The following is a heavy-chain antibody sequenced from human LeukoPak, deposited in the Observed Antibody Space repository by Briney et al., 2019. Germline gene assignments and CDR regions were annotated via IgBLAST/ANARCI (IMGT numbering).Heavy chain of an antibody. CDR3: ARQRAALDAFDI. CDR2: IYYSGST. V-gene: IGHV4-31*03. CDR1: GGSISSGGYY. J-gene: IGHJ3*02. Sequence: SEPLSLTCTVSGGSISSGGYYWSWIRQHPGKGLEWIGYIYYSGSTYYNPSLKSRVTISVDTSKNQVSLKLSSVTAADTAVYYCARQRAALDAFDIWGQGTMVTVSS. D-gene: IGHD6-6*01.